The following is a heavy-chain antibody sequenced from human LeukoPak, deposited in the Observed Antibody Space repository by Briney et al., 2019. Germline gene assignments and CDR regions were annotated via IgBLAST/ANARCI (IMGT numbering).Heavy chain of an antibody. Sequence: SETLSLTCAVYGGSFSGYYWSWIRQPPGKGLEWIGEINHSGSTNYNPSLKSRVTISVDTSKNQFSLKLSSVTAADTAVYYCARVKMRGYYYGSGSYYPLFDYWGQGTLVTVSS. CDR3: ARVKMRGYYYGSGSYYPLFDY. D-gene: IGHD3-10*01. J-gene: IGHJ4*02. CDR1: GGSFSGYY. CDR2: INHSGST. V-gene: IGHV4-34*01.